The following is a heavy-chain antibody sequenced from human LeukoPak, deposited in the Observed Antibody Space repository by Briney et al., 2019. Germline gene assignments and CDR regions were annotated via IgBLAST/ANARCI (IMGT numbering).Heavy chain of an antibody. Sequence: GGSLRLSCVASGFALRSYVMNWVRQTPGKGLEWVSSISGSGDSTFYADSVKGRFNISRDNSKNTLYLQVNGLRTEDTAVYYCAEDRLLNCRGDCYIFDYWGQGTVVTVSS. CDR2: ISGSGDST. CDR1: GFALRSYV. CDR3: AEDRLLNCRGDCYIFDY. D-gene: IGHD2-21*02. V-gene: IGHV3-23*01. J-gene: IGHJ4*02.